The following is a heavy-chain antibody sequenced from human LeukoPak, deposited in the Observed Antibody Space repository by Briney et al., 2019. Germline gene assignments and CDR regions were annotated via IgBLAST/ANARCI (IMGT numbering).Heavy chain of an antibody. V-gene: IGHV3-11*04. D-gene: IGHD3-22*01. CDR2: ISASGAVP. CDR3: ARSLIVASEDY. Sequence: GGSLRLSCAASGFRFDSFYMGWIRQVPGKGLDYIAFISASGAVPYYAESVKGRFAISRDNAKNSVSLQMNSLSADDTAVYYCARSLIVASEDYWGQGTLVTVSS. CDR1: GFRFDSFY. J-gene: IGHJ4*02.